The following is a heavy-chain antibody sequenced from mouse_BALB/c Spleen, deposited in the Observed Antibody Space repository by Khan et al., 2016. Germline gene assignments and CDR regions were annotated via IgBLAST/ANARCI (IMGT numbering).Heavy chain of an antibody. CDR2: ILPGTDTT. Sequence: QVQLKQSGAELMKPGASVKISCKATGYTFNSCWIEWVKQRPGHGLEWIGEILPGTDTTDYNEKFKDRAAFTADTSSNTAYMQLSSLTSEDSAVYYCARGELGSLFVYWGQGTLVTVSA. V-gene: IGHV1-9*01. CDR1: GYTFNSCW. J-gene: IGHJ3*01. CDR3: ARGELGSLFVY. D-gene: IGHD3-1*01.